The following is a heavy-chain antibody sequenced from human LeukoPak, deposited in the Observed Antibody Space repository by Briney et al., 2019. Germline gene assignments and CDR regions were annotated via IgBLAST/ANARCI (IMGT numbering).Heavy chain of an antibody. J-gene: IGHJ6*03. D-gene: IGHD2-8*01. CDR2: IYYCGST. V-gene: IGHV4-39*01. Sequence: SETLSLTCTVSGGSISSSSYYWGWIRQPPGKGLEWIGSIYYCGSTYYNPSLKSRVTISVDTSKNQFSLKLSSVTAADTAVYYCARGVGPRPPAVYYYYYMDVWGKGTTVTVSS. CDR3: ARGVGPRPPAVYYYYYMDV. CDR1: GGSISSSSYY.